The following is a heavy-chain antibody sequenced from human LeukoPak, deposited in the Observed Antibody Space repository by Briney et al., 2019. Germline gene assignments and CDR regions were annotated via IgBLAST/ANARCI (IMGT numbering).Heavy chain of an antibody. Sequence: SETLSLTCTVSGGSISSSSYYWGWIRRPPGKGLEWIGSIYYSGSTYYNPSLKSRVTISVDTSKNQFSLKLSSVTAADTAVYYCARRDGGSYYFDYWGQGTLVTVSS. V-gene: IGHV4-39*01. J-gene: IGHJ4*02. D-gene: IGHD1-26*01. CDR1: GGSISSSSYY. CDR2: IYYSGST. CDR3: ARRDGGSYYFDY.